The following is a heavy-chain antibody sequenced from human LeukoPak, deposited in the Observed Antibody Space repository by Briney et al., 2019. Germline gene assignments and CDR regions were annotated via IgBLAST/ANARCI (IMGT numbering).Heavy chain of an antibody. D-gene: IGHD5-18*01. Sequence: PGGSLRLSCAASGFXXSXXAXXXVXXXPGXXXXXVSXXSFXGSSQYYADSVKGRFTISRDNSKNTLYLQMNSLRPGDSAMYYCTXPQGGRQLWLQFDYWGHGTLVTVSS. J-gene: IGHJ4*01. V-gene: IGHV3-30-3*01. CDR1: GFXXSXXA. CDR2: XSFXGSSQ. CDR3: TXPQGGRQLWLQFDY.